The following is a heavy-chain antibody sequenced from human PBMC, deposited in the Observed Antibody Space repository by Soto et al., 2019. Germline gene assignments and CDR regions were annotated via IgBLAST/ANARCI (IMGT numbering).Heavy chain of an antibody. D-gene: IGHD2-21*02. V-gene: IGHV4-38-2*02. J-gene: IGHJ4*02. CDR3: ARDVVVTSVHQYYFDF. CDR2: IYHRGTT. Sequence: PSETLSLTCGVSGSSVSSDYYWGRIRHPPGKGLEWIGSIYHRGTTYYNPSLKSRVTLSVDTSKNLFSLRLSSATAADTAVYYCARDVVVTSVHQYYFDFWGQGALVTVSS. CDR1: GSSVSSDYY.